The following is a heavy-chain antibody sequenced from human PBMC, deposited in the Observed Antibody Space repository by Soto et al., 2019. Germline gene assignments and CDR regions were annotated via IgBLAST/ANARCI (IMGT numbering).Heavy chain of an antibody. Sequence: GGSLRLSCAASGFIFSTYAMNWVRQTPGKGLEWVSAISSSGDSTYYAESVRGRFTISRDNSINTLYLQMRNLRPEDTAVYYCAHPRGYGVFDAVDIWGQGTMVTVSS. CDR1: GFIFSTYA. CDR3: AHPRGYGVFDAVDI. V-gene: IGHV3-23*01. CDR2: ISSSGDST. D-gene: IGHD4-17*01. J-gene: IGHJ3*02.